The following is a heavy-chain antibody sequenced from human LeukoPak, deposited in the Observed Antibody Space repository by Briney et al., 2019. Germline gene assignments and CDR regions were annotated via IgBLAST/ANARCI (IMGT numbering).Heavy chain of an antibody. CDR3: ARNLKWGSVHRFDPTSPSPFYFDY. V-gene: IGHV3-21*01. D-gene: IGHD3-16*01. Sequence: PGGSLRLSCEASGLPFSSYSMNWVRKAPGKGLEWASSISSSSSYKYYADSVKGRFTISRDNAKNSLYLQMNSLRAEDTAVYYCARNLKWGSVHRFDPTSPSPFYFDYWGQGALVTVSS. J-gene: IGHJ4*02. CDR1: GLPFSSYS. CDR2: ISSSSSYK.